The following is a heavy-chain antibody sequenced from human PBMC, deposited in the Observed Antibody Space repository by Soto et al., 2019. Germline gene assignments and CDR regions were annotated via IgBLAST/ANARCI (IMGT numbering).Heavy chain of an antibody. D-gene: IGHD2-2*01. V-gene: IGHV4-4*07. J-gene: IGHJ6*02. CDR2: SYSDGTT. Sequence: KPSETLSLTCTVSGGSISGYYWSWVRQPAGKGLEWVGRSYSDGTTNYSPSLKSRVTMSLDTSKDQFSLHLNSVTAADTAVYYCSRVGCSNSKGSTRGMDVWGQGTTVTVSS. CDR1: GGSISGYY. CDR3: SRVGCSNSKGSTRGMDV.